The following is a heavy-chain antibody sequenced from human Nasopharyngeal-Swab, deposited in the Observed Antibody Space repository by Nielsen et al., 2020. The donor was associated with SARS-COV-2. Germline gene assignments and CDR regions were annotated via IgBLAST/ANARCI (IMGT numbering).Heavy chain of an antibody. Sequence: GESLKISCSASGFIFKNYAMNWVRQAPGRGLEWVSAISGADDSTKCADSVKGRFTISRDNSKNTLDLQMNSLRAEDTAMYYCAKDRDSGDDSGEYYHYYGMDVWGQGTSVTVS. V-gene: IGHV3-23*01. CDR2: ISGADDST. CDR1: GFIFKNYA. CDR3: AKDRDSGDDSGEYYHYYGMDV. J-gene: IGHJ6*02. D-gene: IGHD5-12*01.